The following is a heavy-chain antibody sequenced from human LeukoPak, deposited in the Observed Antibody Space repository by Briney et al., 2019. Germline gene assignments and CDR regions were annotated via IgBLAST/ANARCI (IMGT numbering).Heavy chain of an antibody. J-gene: IGHJ5*02. CDR1: GGSISSSNW. D-gene: IGHD3-10*01. CDR3: ARGGYYGSGNDFRFDP. V-gene: IGHV4-4*02. Sequence: SGTLSLTCAVSGGSISSSNWWSWVRQPPGKGLEWIGYIYYRVTSDYNPSLKSRVTMSVDMSTSQISLKLSSVTAADTAVYYCARGGYYGSGNDFRFDPWGQGTLVTVSS. CDR2: IYYRVTS.